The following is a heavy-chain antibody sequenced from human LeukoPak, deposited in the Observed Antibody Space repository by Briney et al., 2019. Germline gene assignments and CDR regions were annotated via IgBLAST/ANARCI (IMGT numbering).Heavy chain of an antibody. CDR3: AKDFREGSEIFDY. CDR1: GFTFSSYA. V-gene: IGHV3-23*01. D-gene: IGHD5-24*01. Sequence: GGSLRLSCAASGFTFSSYAMSWVRQAPGKGLEWVSAISGSGGSTYYPDSVKARFTISRDNSKNTLYLQMNSLRAEDTAVYYCAKDFREGSEIFDYWGQGTLVTVSS. J-gene: IGHJ4*02. CDR2: ISGSGGST.